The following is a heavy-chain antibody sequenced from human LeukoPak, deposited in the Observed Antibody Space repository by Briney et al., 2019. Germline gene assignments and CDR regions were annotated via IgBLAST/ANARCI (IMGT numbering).Heavy chain of an antibody. J-gene: IGHJ4*02. Sequence: PGGSLRLSCAASGFTFSSYAMSWVRQAPGKGLEWVSAISGSGVTTHYADSVKGRFTISRDNSKNTLYLQMNSLRAEDTALYYCAKVGGYTTGWSDYWGQGTLVTVSS. CDR2: ISGSGVTT. V-gene: IGHV3-23*01. D-gene: IGHD6-19*01. CDR1: GFTFSSYA. CDR3: AKVGGYTTGWSDY.